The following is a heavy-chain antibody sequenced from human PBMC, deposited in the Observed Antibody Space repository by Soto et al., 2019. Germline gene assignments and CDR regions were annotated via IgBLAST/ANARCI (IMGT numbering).Heavy chain of an antibody. Sequence: QVQLVESGGGVVQPGRSLRLSCAVSGFTVSTYGMHWVRQAPGKGLEWVAVISRDGGTKYYADSVKGRFTISRDNSRKTLVLEMNSLGSDEMAVYYCTGEVASGYWGQGALVTVSS. D-gene: IGHD2-8*02. CDR3: TGEVASGY. V-gene: IGHV3-30*03. J-gene: IGHJ4*02. CDR2: ISRDGGTK. CDR1: GFTVSTYG.